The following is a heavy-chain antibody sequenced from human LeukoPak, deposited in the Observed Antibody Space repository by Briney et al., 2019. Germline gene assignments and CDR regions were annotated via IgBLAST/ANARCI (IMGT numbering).Heavy chain of an antibody. J-gene: IGHJ4*02. CDR3: ARMISVGNWNFDY. V-gene: IGHV2-70*11. D-gene: IGHD1-1*01. Sequence: SGPTLVNPTQTLTLTCTFSGFSLSTSGMCVTWIRQPPGKALEWPARIDWDDAKYYSTSLKTRLTISKDTSINQVVLTMTSMDPVDTATYYCARMISVGNWNFDYWGQGTLVTVSS. CDR1: GFSLSTSGMC. CDR2: IDWDDAK.